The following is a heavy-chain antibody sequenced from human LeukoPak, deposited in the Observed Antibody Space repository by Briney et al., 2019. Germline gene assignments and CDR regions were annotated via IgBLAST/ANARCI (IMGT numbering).Heavy chain of an antibody. Sequence: GGSLRLSCAASGLTFSSYAMTWVRQAPGKGLEWVSGISTAGTNTYYADSVKGRFTISRDNSKNTLYLQLNSLRAEDTAIYYCAKASPGGTRYGMDVWGQGTTVTVSS. CDR2: ISTAGTNT. CDR1: GLTFSSYA. J-gene: IGHJ6*02. D-gene: IGHD1-1*01. V-gene: IGHV3-23*01. CDR3: AKASPGGTRYGMDV.